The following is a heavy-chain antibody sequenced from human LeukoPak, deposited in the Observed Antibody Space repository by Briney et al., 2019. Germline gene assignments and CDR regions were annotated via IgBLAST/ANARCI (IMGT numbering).Heavy chain of an antibody. V-gene: IGHV3-7*01. D-gene: IGHD6-19*01. CDR1: GFIFSSYA. Sequence: GGSLRLSCAASGFIFSSYAMNWVRQAPGKGLEWVANIKQDGSETYYVDSVKGRFTISRDNAKESLYLRMNSLRAEDTAVYYCAGGGGWVFDYWGQGTLVTVSS. CDR2: IKQDGSET. J-gene: IGHJ4*02. CDR3: AGGGGWVFDY.